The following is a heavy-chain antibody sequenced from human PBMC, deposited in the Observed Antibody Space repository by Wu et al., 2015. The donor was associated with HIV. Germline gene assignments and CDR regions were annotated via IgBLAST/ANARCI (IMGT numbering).Heavy chain of an antibody. V-gene: IGHV1-24*01. Sequence: QVQLQQSGAVMTKPGVSMKIPCKVSGNSLNKLSMNWVRQAPGRGLEWMGGFDPEDGKIIYGQRFQGRVVMTEDTLTQTAYLVINTLTYDDTATFYCAGYPRGKWSSGLPYWGQGTPVTVAS. CDR3: AGYPRGKWSSGLPY. CDR1: GNSLNKLS. D-gene: IGHD2-15*01. CDR2: FDPEDGKI. J-gene: IGHJ1*01.